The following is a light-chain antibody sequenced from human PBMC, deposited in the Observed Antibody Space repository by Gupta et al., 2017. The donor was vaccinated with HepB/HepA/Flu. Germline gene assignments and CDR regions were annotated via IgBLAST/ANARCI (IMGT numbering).Light chain of an antibody. Sequence: AIQLTQSPSSLSASVGDRVTITCRTSQGIRNDLGWYQQKPGKAPKLLIYAASSLQSGVPSRFSGSGSGTDFTLTISSLQPEDFATYYCLQDYNYPWTFGQGTKVEIK. CDR1: QGIRND. J-gene: IGKJ1*01. CDR3: LQDYNYPWT. CDR2: AAS. V-gene: IGKV1-6*01.